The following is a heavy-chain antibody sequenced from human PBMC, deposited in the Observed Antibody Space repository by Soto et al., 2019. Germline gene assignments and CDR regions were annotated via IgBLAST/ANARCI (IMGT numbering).Heavy chain of an antibody. J-gene: IGHJ6*02. Sequence: QVQLVQSGAEVKKPGASVKVSCKASGYTFTGYYMHWVRQAPGQGLEWMGWINPNSGGTNYAQKFQGWVTMTRDTSISTAYMELSRLRSDDTAVYYCARGPYYYDSRGDPNYYYGMDVWGQGTTVTVSS. CDR1: GYTFTGYY. D-gene: IGHD3-22*01. CDR3: ARGPYYYDSRGDPNYYYGMDV. CDR2: INPNSGGT. V-gene: IGHV1-2*04.